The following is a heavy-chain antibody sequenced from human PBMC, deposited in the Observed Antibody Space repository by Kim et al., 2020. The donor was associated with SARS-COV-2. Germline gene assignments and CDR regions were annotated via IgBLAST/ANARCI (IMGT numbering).Heavy chain of an antibody. Sequence: VKGRFTISRDDSKSVAYLQMTSLKIEDTAVYYCARDRDYVYGAYYYYMDVWGKGTTVTVSS. V-gene: IGHV3-49*02. D-gene: IGHD4-17*01. J-gene: IGHJ6*03. CDR3: ARDRDYVYGAYYYYMDV.